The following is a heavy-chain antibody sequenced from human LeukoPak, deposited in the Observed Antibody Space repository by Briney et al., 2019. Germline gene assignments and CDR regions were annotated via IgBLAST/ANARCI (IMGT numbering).Heavy chain of an antibody. V-gene: IGHV4-38-2*02. Sequence: GSLRLSCAASGFTFSSYSMNWIRQPPGKGLEWIGSIYHSGSTYYNPSLKSRVTISVDTSKNQFSLKLSSVTAADTAVYYCARDLAAVAGSYFDYWGQGTLVTVSS. D-gene: IGHD6-19*01. CDR3: ARDLAAVAGSYFDY. J-gene: IGHJ4*02. CDR1: GFTFSSYS. CDR2: IYHSGST.